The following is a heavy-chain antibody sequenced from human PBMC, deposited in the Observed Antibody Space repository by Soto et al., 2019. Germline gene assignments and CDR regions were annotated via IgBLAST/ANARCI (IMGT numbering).Heavy chain of an antibody. J-gene: IGHJ6*03. CDR1: GDSVSSNSAA. CDR2: TYYRSKWYN. V-gene: IGHV6-1*01. CDR3: AREKQTQYYYYYYYMDV. Sequence: PSQALSLTCAISGDSVSSNSAAWNWIRQSPSRGLEWLGRTYYRSKWYNDYAVSVKSRITINPDTSKNQFSLQLNSVTPEDTAVYYCAREKQTQYYYYYYYMDVWGKGTTVTVSS. D-gene: IGHD6-13*01.